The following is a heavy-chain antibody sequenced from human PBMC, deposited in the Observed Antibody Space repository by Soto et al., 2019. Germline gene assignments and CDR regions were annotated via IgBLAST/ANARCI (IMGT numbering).Heavy chain of an antibody. CDR3: VRDYGDYVLLYYFDY. V-gene: IGHV3-30*03. CDR1: GFTFISYG. Sequence: QVQLVESGGGVVQPGRSLRLSCAASGFTFISYGMHWVRQAPGKGLEWVAVISYDGSNKYYADSVKGRFTISRDNSKNTLYLQMNSLRAEDTAVYYCVRDYGDYVLLYYFDYWGQGTLVTVSS. CDR2: ISYDGSNK. D-gene: IGHD4-17*01. J-gene: IGHJ4*02.